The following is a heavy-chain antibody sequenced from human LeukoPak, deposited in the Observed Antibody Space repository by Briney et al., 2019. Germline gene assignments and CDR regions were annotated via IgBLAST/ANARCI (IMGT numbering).Heavy chain of an antibody. CDR2: IYYSGST. CDR1: GGSISSYY. Sequence: SETLSLTCTVSGGSISSYYRSWIRQPPGKGLEWIGYIYYSGSTNYNPSLKSRVTISVDTSKNQFSLKLSSVTAADTAVYYCARQVVVAATFLFDYWGQGTLVTVSS. D-gene: IGHD2-15*01. J-gene: IGHJ4*02. V-gene: IGHV4-59*01. CDR3: ARQVVVAATFLFDY.